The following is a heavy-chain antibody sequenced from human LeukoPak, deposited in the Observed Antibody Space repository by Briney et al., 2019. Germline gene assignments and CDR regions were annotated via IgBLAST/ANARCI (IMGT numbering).Heavy chain of an antibody. CDR1: GFTFSSYW. Sequence: GGSLRLSCAASGFTFSSYWMSWVRQAPGKGLEWVANIKQDGSEKYYVDSVKGRFTISRDNAKNSLYLQMKSLRAEDTAVYYCARWAGVSSFYYYYGMDVWGQGTTVTVSS. J-gene: IGHJ6*02. CDR3: ARWAGVSSFYYYYGMDV. D-gene: IGHD3-10*01. V-gene: IGHV3-7*01. CDR2: IKQDGSEK.